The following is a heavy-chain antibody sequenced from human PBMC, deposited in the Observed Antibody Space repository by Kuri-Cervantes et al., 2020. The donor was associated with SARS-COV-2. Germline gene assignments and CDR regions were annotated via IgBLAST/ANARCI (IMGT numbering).Heavy chain of an antibody. CDR1: GFSFSTYS. V-gene: IGHV3-48*02. Sequence: GESLKISCAGSGFSFSTYSMNWVRQAPGKGLEWTSYIGVGGTPIYYAGSVRGRFTISRDNAKNSAYLQMSSLRDEDTAIYYCVIGAGGNSWGQGTLVTVSS. J-gene: IGHJ4*02. CDR2: IGVGGTPI. D-gene: IGHD3-16*01. CDR3: VIGAGGNS.